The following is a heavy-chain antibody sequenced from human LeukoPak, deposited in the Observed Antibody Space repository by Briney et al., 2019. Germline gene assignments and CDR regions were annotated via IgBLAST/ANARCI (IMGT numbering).Heavy chain of an antibody. D-gene: IGHD3-22*01. J-gene: IGHJ4*02. V-gene: IGHV4-39*01. CDR3: ARVKSSAYYYDYFDS. CDR2: IFFRGKT. Sequence: SETLSLTCTVSRGYISSSYYYWGWIRQPPGKGLEWLGQIFFRGKTYHNPALKSRVTMSVDTSRNQFSLMLDSVTAADSAVYYCARVKSSAYYYDYFDSWGQGALVTVSS. CDR1: RGYISSSYYY.